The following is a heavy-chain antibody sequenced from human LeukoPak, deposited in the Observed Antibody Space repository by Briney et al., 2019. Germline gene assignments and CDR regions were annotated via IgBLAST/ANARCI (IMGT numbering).Heavy chain of an antibody. V-gene: IGHV4-59*01. Sequence: SETLSLTCPVSGGSISSYYWSWIRQPPGKGLEWIGYIYYSGSTNYNPSLKSRVAISVDTSKNQFSLKLSSVTAADTAVYYCARGKVTPNWFDPWGQGTLVTVSS. CDR2: IYYSGST. D-gene: IGHD2-21*02. CDR1: GGSISSYY. CDR3: ARGKVTPNWFDP. J-gene: IGHJ5*02.